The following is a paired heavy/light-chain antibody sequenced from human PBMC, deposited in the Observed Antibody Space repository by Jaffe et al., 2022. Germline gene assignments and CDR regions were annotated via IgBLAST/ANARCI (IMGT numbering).Light chain of an antibody. CDR2: GDT. CDR3: QSYDSSLTTLYV. V-gene: IGLV1-40*01. Sequence: QSVLTQPPSVSGAPGQRVTISCTGSNSNIGAGYDVHWYQQLPGTAPKLLIYGDTNRPSGVPDRFSGSKSGTSASLAITGLQAEDEADYYCQSYDSSLTTLYVFGTGTKVTVL. CDR1: NSNIGAGYD. J-gene: IGLJ1*01.
Heavy chain of an antibody. D-gene: IGHD3-16*01. V-gene: IGHV4-38-2*01. Sequence: QVQLQESGPGLMKPSETLSLTCAVSGYSITSGYYWGWIRQPPGKGLEWIGSIFHTGSTYYNPSLKSRVTMSVDTSKNQFSLMLNSVTAADTAVYYCARHMGGTHCFDPWGQGTLVTVSS. CDR1: GYSITSGYY. J-gene: IGHJ5*02. CDR3: ARHMGGTHCFDP. CDR2: IFHTGST.